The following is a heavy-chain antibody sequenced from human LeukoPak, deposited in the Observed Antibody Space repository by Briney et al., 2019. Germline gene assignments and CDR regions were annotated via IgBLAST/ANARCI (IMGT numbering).Heavy chain of an antibody. D-gene: IGHD6-6*01. CDR2: ISAYNGNT. V-gene: IGHV1-18*01. J-gene: IGHJ4*02. CDR3: ARGYSSSAHEFDY. CDR1: GYTFTSYG. Sequence: GASVKVSCKASGYTFTSYGISWVRQAPGQGLEWMGWISAYNGNTNYAQKFQGRVTITADKSTSTAYMELSSLRSEDTAVYYCARGYSSSAHEFDYWGQGTLVTVSS.